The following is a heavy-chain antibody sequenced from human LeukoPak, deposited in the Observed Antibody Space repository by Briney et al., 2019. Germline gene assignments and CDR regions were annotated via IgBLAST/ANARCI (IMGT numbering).Heavy chain of an antibody. D-gene: IGHD3-10*01. V-gene: IGHV3-7*01. CDR2: IKEDGSQK. CDR3: ARDRPYGSYDY. J-gene: IGHJ4*02. CDR1: GFTFSSYW. Sequence: TGGSLRLSCAASGFTFSSYWMSWVRQAPGKRLEWVANIKEDGSQKNYVDSVEGRFTISRDNAKKSLSLQMISLRAEDTAVYYCARDRPYGSYDYWGQGALVTVSS.